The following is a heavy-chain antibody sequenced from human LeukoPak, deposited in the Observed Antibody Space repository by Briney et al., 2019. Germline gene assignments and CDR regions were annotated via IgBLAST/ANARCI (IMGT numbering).Heavy chain of an antibody. J-gene: IGHJ6*02. CDR2: LNTNTGNA. V-gene: IGHV7-4-1*02. CDR3: ARDRNDPTYYDFWSGYPNYYYYYGMDV. CDR1: GYTFTSYA. Sequence: ASVKVSCKASGYTFTSYAMNWVRQAPGQGLEWMGWLNTNTGNATYAQGFTGRFVFSLDTSVSTAYLQISSLKAEDTAVYYCARDRNDPTYYDFWSGYPNYYYYYGMDVWGQGTTVTVSS. D-gene: IGHD3-3*01.